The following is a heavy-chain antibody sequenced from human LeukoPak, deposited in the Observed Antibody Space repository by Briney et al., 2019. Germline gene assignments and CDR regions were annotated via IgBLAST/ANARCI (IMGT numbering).Heavy chain of an antibody. V-gene: IGHV1-69*05. CDR2: IIPIFGTA. D-gene: IGHD3-10*01. Sequence: SVKVSCKASGGTFSSYAISWVRQAPGQGLEWTGGIIPIFGTANYAQNFQGRVRISTDESTSTAYMEVSSLRSEDTAVYYCARDAPPGVRGVIRWFDPWGQGTLVTVSS. J-gene: IGHJ5*02. CDR1: GGTFSSYA. CDR3: ARDAPPGVRGVIRWFDP.